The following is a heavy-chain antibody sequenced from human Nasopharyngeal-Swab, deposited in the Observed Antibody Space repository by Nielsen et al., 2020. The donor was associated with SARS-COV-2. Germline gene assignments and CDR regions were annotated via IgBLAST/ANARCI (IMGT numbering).Heavy chain of an antibody. CDR2: KNPNSGNT. CDR1: GYTFTRSD. D-gene: IGHD1-1*01. CDR3: ASGGTAY. Sequence: VSVKVSCKASGYTFTRSDINWVRQATGQGLEWMGWKNPNSGNTGYAQKFKGRVTMTRNTSISTGYMELSGLRFEDTAVYYCASGGTAYWGQGTLVTVSS. J-gene: IGHJ4*02. V-gene: IGHV1-8*01.